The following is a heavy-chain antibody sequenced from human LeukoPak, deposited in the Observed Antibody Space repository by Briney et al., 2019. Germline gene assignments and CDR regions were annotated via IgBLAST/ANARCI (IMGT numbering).Heavy chain of an antibody. J-gene: IGHJ6*02. CDR3: ARGPAANHYYYGMDV. CDR2: IIPIFGTA. D-gene: IGHD2-2*01. V-gene: IGHV1-69*01. Sequence: ASVKVSCKASGGTFSSYAISWVRQAPAQGLEWMGGIIPIFGTANYAQKFQGRVTITADESTSTAYMELSSLRSEDTAVYYCARGPAANHYYYGMDVWGQGTTVTVS. CDR1: GGTFSSYA.